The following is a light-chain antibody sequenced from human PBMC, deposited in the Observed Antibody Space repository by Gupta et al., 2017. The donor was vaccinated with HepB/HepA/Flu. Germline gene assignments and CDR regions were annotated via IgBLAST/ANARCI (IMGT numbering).Light chain of an antibody. V-gene: IGLV1-44*01. CDR1: RSSIGSNT. CDR3: ASWDDSLNGDV. CDR2: NNN. Sequence: QALLTQPPSPSGTPGPRVTISCSGSRSSIGSNTVNWFQQVPGTAPKLLMQNNNQRPSGVPDRFSVSKSGTAASLAISGLQSEDENDDDYASWDDSLNGDVFGTGTKVTVL. J-gene: IGLJ1*01.